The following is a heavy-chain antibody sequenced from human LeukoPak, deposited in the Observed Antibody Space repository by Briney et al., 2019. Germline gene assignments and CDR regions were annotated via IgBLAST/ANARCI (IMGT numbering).Heavy chain of an antibody. V-gene: IGHV4-4*07. CDR2: IYTSGST. D-gene: IGHD6-13*01. CDR3: ARADSSSWYRAFDI. Sequence: SETLSLTCTVSGGSISSYYWSWIRQPAGKGLEWIGRIYTSGSTNYNPSLKSRVTMSVDTSKNQFSLKLSFVTAADTAVYYCARADSSSWYRAFDIWGQGTMVTVSS. CDR1: GGSISSYY. J-gene: IGHJ3*02.